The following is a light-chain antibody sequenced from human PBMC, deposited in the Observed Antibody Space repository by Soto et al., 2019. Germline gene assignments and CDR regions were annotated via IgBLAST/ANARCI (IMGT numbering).Light chain of an antibody. V-gene: IGKV1-5*03. Sequence: DIQMTQSPSTLSASVGDRATITCRASQSFSSWLAWYQQKPGKAPKLLIYKTSTLESGVPSRFSGSGSGTEFTLTISSLQPDDFATYYCQQYNSNPLTFGGGTKVEIK. J-gene: IGKJ4*01. CDR1: QSFSSW. CDR3: QQYNSNPLT. CDR2: KTS.